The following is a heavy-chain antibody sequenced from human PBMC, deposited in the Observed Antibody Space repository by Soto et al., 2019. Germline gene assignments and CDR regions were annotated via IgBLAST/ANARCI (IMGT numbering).Heavy chain of an antibody. Sequence: SETLSLTCAVYGGSFSGYYWSWIRQPPGKGLEWIGEINHSGSTNYNPSLKSRVTISEDTSKNQFSLKLSSVTAADTAVYYCASLVGFGELLFDDWGQGTLVTVSS. CDR2: INHSGST. D-gene: IGHD3-10*01. CDR3: ASLVGFGELLFDD. V-gene: IGHV4-34*01. J-gene: IGHJ4*02. CDR1: GGSFSGYY.